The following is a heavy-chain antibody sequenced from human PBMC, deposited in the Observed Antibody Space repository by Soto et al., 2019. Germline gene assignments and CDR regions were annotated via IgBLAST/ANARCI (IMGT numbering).Heavy chain of an antibody. CDR2: MHHIGST. CDR1: GGSITNNNC. CDR3: TKNSAYALDY. J-gene: IGHJ4*02. Sequence: SETLSLTCDVSGGSITNNNCWSRVRQPPGEGLEWIGEMHHIGSTNYDPSLKSRVTMSVDTSKKQFFLKLNSVTAADTAVYYCTKNSAYALDYWGQGTLVTVSS. V-gene: IGHV4-4*02. D-gene: IGHD5-12*01.